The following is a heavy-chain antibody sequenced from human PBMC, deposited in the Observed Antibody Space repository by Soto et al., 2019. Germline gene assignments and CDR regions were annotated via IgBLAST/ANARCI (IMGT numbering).Heavy chain of an antibody. CDR3: ARVVFAWILSGGWFDP. CDR1: GYTFTSYG. V-gene: IGHV1-18*01. CDR2: ISAYNGNT. D-gene: IGHD5-18*01. Sequence: PGASVKVSCKASGYTFTSYGISWVRQAPGQGLEWMGWISAYNGNTNYAQKLQGRVTMTTDTSTSTAYMELRSLRSDDTAVYYCARVVFAWILSGGWFDPWGQGTLVTVSS. J-gene: IGHJ5*02.